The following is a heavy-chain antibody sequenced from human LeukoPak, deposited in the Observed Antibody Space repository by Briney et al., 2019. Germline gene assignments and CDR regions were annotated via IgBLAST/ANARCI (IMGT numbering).Heavy chain of an antibody. V-gene: IGHV3-74*01. CDR3: ARVRVAYSSSSPIDY. D-gene: IGHD6-6*01. CDR1: EFTFSNYL. CDR2: INTDGSYT. Sequence: PGGSLRLSCAASEFTFSNYLMHWVRHAPGEGLVWVSRINTDGSYTSYADSVKGRFTISRDNAKNTLYLQMNSLRAEDTAVYYCARVRVAYSSSSPIDYWGQGTLVTVSS. J-gene: IGHJ4*02.